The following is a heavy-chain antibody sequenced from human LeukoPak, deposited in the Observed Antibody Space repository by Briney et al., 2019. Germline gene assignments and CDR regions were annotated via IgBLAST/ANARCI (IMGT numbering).Heavy chain of an antibody. D-gene: IGHD6-13*01. V-gene: IGHV1-2*02. Sequence: GASVKVSCKASGYTFTGYYMHWVRQAPGQGLEWMGWTNPNSGGTNYAQKFQGRVTMTRDTSISTAYMELSRLRSDDTAVYYCARGTSLMGIAAAVPDFDYWGQGTLVTVSS. J-gene: IGHJ4*02. CDR2: TNPNSGGT. CDR1: GYTFTGYY. CDR3: ARGTSLMGIAAAVPDFDY.